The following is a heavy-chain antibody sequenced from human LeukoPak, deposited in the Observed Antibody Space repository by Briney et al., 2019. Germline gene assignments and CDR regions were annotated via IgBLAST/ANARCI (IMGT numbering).Heavy chain of an antibody. J-gene: IGHJ4*02. Sequence: GGSLRLSCEASGFTFSNYWMSWVRQAPGKGLEWVANIKQDGSEKNYVDSVKGRFTISRDNAKNSLYLQMNSLRAEDTALYYCAKGTGDYGDWTFDYWGQGTLVTVSS. CDR2: IKQDGSEK. CDR1: GFTFSNYW. D-gene: IGHD4-17*01. V-gene: IGHV3-7*03. CDR3: AKGTGDYGDWTFDY.